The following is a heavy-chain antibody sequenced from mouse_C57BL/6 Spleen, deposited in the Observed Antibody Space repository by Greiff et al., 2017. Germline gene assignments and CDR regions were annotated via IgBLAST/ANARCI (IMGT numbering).Heavy chain of an antibody. V-gene: IGHV1-82*01. J-gene: IGHJ4*01. D-gene: IGHD3-2*02. Sequence: LQESGPELVKPGASVKISCKASGYAFSSSWMNWVKQRPGKGLEWIGRIYPGDGDTNYNGKFKGKATLTADKSSSTAYMQLSSLTSEDSAVYFCARSELRGNAMDYWGQGTSVTVSS. CDR2: IYPGDGDT. CDR3: ARSELRGNAMDY. CDR1: GYAFSSSW.